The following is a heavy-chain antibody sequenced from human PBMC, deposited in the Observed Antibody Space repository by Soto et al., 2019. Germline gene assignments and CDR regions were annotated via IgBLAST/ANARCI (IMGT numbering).Heavy chain of an antibody. CDR2: VKPDGSAT. V-gene: IGHV3-7*01. Sequence: EVQLVESGGGLVQPGGSLSLSCAGSGFTFGSYWMNWVRLIPGKGLEWVAYVKPDGSATYNVDSVKGRFTISRDNAKNSLYLRMNSLRVENTSLYYCARAGYCGPGCYYYFDYWGQGTLVTVSS. CDR1: GFTFGSYW. CDR3: ARAGYCGPGCYYYFDY. J-gene: IGHJ4*02. D-gene: IGHD2-21*02.